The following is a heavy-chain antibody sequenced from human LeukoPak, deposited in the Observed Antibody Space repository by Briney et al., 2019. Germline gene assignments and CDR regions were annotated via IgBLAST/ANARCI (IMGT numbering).Heavy chain of an antibody. V-gene: IGHV1-8*01. J-gene: IGHJ6*03. CDR3: ARNGYYGSFYYYMDV. Sequence: ASVNVSCKASGYTFTSYDINWVRQATGQGLEWMGWMNPNSGNTGYAQKFQGRVTMTRDTSINTAYLELNSLRSDDTAVYYCARNGYYGSFYYYMDVWGKGTTVTVSS. CDR2: MNPNSGNT. D-gene: IGHD3-10*01. CDR1: GYTFTSYD.